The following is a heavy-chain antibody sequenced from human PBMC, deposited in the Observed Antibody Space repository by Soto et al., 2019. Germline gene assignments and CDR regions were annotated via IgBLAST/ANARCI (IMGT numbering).Heavy chain of an antibody. V-gene: IGHV3-21*01. CDR2: ISSSSSYI. D-gene: IGHD3-10*01. CDR1: GFTFSSYS. J-gene: IGHJ4*02. Sequence: GGSLRLSCAASGFTFSSYSMNWVRQAPGKGLEWVSSISSSSSYIYYADSVKGRFTISRDNAKNSLYLQMNSLRAEDTAMYYCARDPITPKYYYGSGDHREVDYWGQGTLVTVSS. CDR3: ARDPITPKYYYGSGDHREVDY.